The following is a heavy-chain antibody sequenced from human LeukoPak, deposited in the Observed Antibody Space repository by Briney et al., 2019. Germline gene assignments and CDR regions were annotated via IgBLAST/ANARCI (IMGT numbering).Heavy chain of an antibody. J-gene: IGHJ5*02. CDR3: ARGPSVCSGGSCYSGRFDP. D-gene: IGHD2-15*01. Sequence: ASAKVSCKASGGTFSSYAISWVRQAPGQGLEWMGGIIPIFGTANYAQKFQGRVTITADESTSTAYTELSSLRSEDTAVYYCARGPSVCSGGSCYSGRFDPWGQGTLVTVSS. V-gene: IGHV1-69*13. CDR2: IIPIFGTA. CDR1: GGTFSSYA.